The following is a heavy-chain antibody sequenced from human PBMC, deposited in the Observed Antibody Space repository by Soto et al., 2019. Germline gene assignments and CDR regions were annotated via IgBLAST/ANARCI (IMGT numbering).Heavy chain of an antibody. D-gene: IGHD4-17*01. Sequence: PAETLSLACSVYVGSVSNNSYDWTWIRQPPGKRLEWIGYVYYSGTTNYNPSLKSRVTISVDLSKNQFSLRLSSVTTADTALYYCARTTAVPNTLRSRYFFDYWGQGTMVTVSS. CDR3: ARTTAVPNTLRSRYFFDY. CDR1: VGSVSNNSYD. J-gene: IGHJ4*02. CDR2: VYYSGTT. V-gene: IGHV4-61*01.